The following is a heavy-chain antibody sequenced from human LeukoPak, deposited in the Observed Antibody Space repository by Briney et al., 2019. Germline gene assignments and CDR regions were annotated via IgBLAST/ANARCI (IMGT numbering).Heavy chain of an antibody. CDR3: ARGGNWKKLVEYYFDY. CDR1: GYIFTGYY. J-gene: IGHJ4*02. CDR2: INPNSGVT. V-gene: IGHV1-2*02. D-gene: IGHD2-15*01. Sequence: ASVMVSFKGSGYIFTGYYIHWVRQPPGQGLEWMGLINPNSGVTRYAQKFQGRVTTTRDTSINTAYMEVSRLRSDDTAVYYCARGGNWKKLVEYYFDYWGQGTLVTVSS.